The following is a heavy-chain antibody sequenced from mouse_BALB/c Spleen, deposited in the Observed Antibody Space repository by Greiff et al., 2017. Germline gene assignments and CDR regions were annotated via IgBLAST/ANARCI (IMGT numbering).Heavy chain of an antibody. D-gene: IGHD2-1*01. CDR3: ARGYGNYSYYYAMDY. CDR2: ISSGSSTI. V-gene: IGHV5-17*02. Sequence: EVMLVESGGGLVQPGGSRKLSCAASGFTFSSFGMHWVRQAPEKGLEWVAYISSGSSTIYYADTVKGRFTISRDNPKNTLFLQMTSLRSEDTAMYYCARGYGNYSYYYAMDYWGQGTSVTVSS. CDR1: GFTFSSFG. J-gene: IGHJ4*01.